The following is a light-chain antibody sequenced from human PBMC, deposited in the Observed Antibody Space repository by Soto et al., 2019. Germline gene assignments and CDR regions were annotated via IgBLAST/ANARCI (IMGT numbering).Light chain of an antibody. CDR2: AAS. CDR3: QQSYSTPPT. J-gene: IGKJ4*01. Sequence: DIQMTQSPSSLSASVGDRVTITCRASQSISSYLNWYQQKPGKAPKLLIYAASSLQSGVPSRFSGSGSGTAFTLTISSLQPEDFATYYCQQSYSTPPTFGGGTKVYIK. CDR1: QSISSY. V-gene: IGKV1-39*01.